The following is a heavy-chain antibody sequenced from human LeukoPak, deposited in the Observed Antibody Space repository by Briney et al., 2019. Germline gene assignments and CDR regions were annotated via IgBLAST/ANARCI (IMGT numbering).Heavy chain of an antibody. CDR3: ARDQRVVAATSWFDP. CDR2: IYYSGST. V-gene: IGHV4-59*01. CDR1: GGSISSYY. D-gene: IGHD2-15*01. J-gene: IGHJ5*02. Sequence: SETLSLTCTVSGGSISSYYWSWIRQPPRKGLEWIGYIYYSGSTNYNPSLKSRVTISVDTSKNQFSLKLSSVTAADTAVYYCARDQRVVAATSWFDPWGQGTLVTVSS.